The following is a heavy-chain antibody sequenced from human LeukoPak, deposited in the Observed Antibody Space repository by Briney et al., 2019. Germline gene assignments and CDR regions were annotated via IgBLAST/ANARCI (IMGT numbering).Heavy chain of an antibody. V-gene: IGHV3-7*01. Sequence: GGSLRLSCAASGFTFSSYWMSWVRQAPGKGLEWVATIKQDGSEKYYVDSVKGRFTISRDNAKNSLYLQMNSLRAEDTAVYYCARGYYDFWSGYFDYWGQGTLVTVSS. CDR1: GFTFSSYW. D-gene: IGHD3-3*01. J-gene: IGHJ4*02. CDR2: IKQDGSEK. CDR3: ARGYYDFWSGYFDY.